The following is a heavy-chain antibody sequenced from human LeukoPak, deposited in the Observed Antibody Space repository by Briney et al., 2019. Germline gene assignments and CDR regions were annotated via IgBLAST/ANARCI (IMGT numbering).Heavy chain of an antibody. CDR3: ARVTRIQLWSYYFDY. CDR2: IKQDGSEK. D-gene: IGHD5-18*01. CDR1: GFTFSSYL. J-gene: IGHJ4*02. Sequence: PGGSLRLSCAASGFTFSSYLMSWVRQAPGKGLEWVANIKQDGSEKYYVDSVKGRFTISRDNAKNSLYLQMNSLRAEDTAVYYCARVTRIQLWSYYFDYWGQGTLVTVSS. V-gene: IGHV3-7*01.